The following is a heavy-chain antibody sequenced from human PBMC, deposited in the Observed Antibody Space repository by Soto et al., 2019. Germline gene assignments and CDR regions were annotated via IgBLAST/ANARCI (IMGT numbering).Heavy chain of an antibody. CDR2: IWNDGSNK. D-gene: IGHD1-26*01. CDR1: GFTFSSYG. CDR3: AREGGSEDVVNNWFDP. Sequence: QVQLVESGGGVVQPGRSLRLSCAASGFTFSSYGMHWVRQAPGKGLEWVAVIWNDGSNKYYADSVKGRFTISRDNSKNTLYLQMNSLRAEDTAVYYCAREGGSEDVVNNWFDPWGQGTLVTVSS. J-gene: IGHJ5*02. V-gene: IGHV3-33*01.